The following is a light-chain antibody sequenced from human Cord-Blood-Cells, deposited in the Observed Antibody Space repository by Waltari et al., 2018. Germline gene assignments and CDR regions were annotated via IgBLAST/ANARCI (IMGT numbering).Light chain of an antibody. Sequence: QSVLTQPPSVSGAPGQRVTISCTGSTSHIGAGYAVPCYQQLPGTAPKLLIYGNSNRPSGVPDRFSGSKSGTSASLAITGLQAEDEADYYCQSYDSSLSGVVFGGGTKLTVL. J-gene: IGLJ2*01. V-gene: IGLV1-40*01. CDR2: GNS. CDR1: TSHIGAGYA. CDR3: QSYDSSLSGVV.